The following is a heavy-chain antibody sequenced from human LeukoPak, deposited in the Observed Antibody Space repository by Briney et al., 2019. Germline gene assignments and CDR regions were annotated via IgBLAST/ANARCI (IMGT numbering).Heavy chain of an antibody. D-gene: IGHD3-22*01. CDR3: AGANYYYDSSGYYYNYYFDS. Sequence: PSETLSLTCGVSGDSSSSGSFAWSWIRQPPGKGLEWIGYIYRSGTTHYNPSLKSRVTISADRSKNQFSLRLSSMTAADTAVYYCAGANYYYDSSGYYYNYYFDSWGQGALVTVSS. V-gene: IGHV4-30-2*01. CDR1: GDSSSSGSFA. CDR2: IYRSGTT. J-gene: IGHJ4*02.